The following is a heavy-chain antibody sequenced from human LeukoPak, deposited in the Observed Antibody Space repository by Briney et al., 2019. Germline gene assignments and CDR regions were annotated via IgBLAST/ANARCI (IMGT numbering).Heavy chain of an antibody. CDR2: FDPEDGET. D-gene: IGHD2-2*01. Sequence: GASVEVSCKVSGYTPTELSMHWVRQAPGKGLEWMGGFDPEDGETIYAQKFQGRVTMTEDTSTATAYMELNSLRSDDTAVYYCATDPGELVPAAKGPRGDYCYGMDVWGQGTTVTVSS. V-gene: IGHV1-24*01. J-gene: IGHJ6*02. CDR3: ATDPGELVPAAKGPRGDYCYGMDV. CDR1: GYTPTELS.